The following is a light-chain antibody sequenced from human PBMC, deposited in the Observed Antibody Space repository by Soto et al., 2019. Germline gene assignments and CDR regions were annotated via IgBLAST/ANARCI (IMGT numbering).Light chain of an antibody. CDR2: GNS. J-gene: IGLJ1*01. V-gene: IGLV1-40*01. CDR1: SSNIGAGYD. Sequence: QSVLTQPPSVSGAPGQRVTISCTGSSSNIGAGYDVHWYQQLPGTAPKLLLYGNSNRPSGVPDRFSGSKSGTSASLAITGLQAEVEADYCCQSYDSSLSGYVFGTGTKLTVL. CDR3: QSYDSSLSGYV.